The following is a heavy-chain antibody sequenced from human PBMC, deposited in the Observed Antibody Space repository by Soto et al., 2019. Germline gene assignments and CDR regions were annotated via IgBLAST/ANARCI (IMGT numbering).Heavy chain of an antibody. J-gene: IGHJ4*02. Sequence: PGGSLRLSCAASGFTFSSYWMSRVRQAPGKGLEWVANIKQDGSEKYYVDSVKGRFTISRDNAKNSLYLQMNSLRAEDTAVYYCASTKSTTPRTFDYWGQGTLVTVS. CDR2: IKQDGSEK. V-gene: IGHV3-7*01. CDR3: ASTKSTTPRTFDY. CDR1: GFTFSSYW. D-gene: IGHD1-26*01.